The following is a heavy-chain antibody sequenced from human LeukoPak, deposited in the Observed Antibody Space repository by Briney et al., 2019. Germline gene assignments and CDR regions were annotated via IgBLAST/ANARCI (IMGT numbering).Heavy chain of an antibody. J-gene: IGHJ4*02. V-gene: IGHV3-66*02. CDR1: GFTVSNNY. D-gene: IGHD3-16*01. CDR3: AGRRVLDASFDY. CDR2: IYSGGNT. Sequence: PGGSLRLSCAASGFTVSNNYMSWVRQAPGKGLEWVSVIYSGGNTYYVESVKGRFTISRDNSKNKLFLQMNRLRAEDTAVYYCAGRRVLDASFDYWGQGTLVTVSS.